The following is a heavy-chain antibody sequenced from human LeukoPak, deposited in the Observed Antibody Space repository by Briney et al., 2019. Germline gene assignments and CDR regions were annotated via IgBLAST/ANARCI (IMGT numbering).Heavy chain of an antibody. CDR3: ARDGESYSGDDEFDI. CDR1: GFTVSSNY. D-gene: IGHD1-26*01. CDR2: IYSGGRGTT. J-gene: IGHJ3*02. V-gene: IGHV3-53*01. Sequence: PGGSLRLSCAASGFTVSSNYMSWVRQAPGKGLEWVSVIYSGGRGTTYSADSVKGRFSISRDNAKNSLHLQMNSLRVEDTALYFCARDGESYSGDDEFDIWGQGKTHIVSS.